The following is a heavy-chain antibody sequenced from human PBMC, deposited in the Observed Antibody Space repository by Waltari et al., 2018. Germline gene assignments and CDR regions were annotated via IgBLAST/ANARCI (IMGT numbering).Heavy chain of an antibody. V-gene: IGHV3-21*01. CDR3: AREGWGSAAVDAFDI. D-gene: IGHD6-13*01. J-gene: IGHJ3*02. CDR1: GFTFSSYS. CDR2: ISSSSSYI. Sequence: EVQLVESGGGLVKPGGSLRLSCAASGFTFSSYSMNWVRQAPGKGLEWVSSISSSSSYIYYADSVKGRFTISRDNAKNSLYLQMNSLRAEDTAVYYCAREGWGSAAVDAFDIWGQGTMVTVSS.